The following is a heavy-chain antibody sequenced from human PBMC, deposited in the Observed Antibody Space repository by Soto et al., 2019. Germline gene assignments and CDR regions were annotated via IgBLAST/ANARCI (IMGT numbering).Heavy chain of an antibody. CDR1: GGSISSSNW. CDR2: IYHSGST. J-gene: IGHJ4*02. V-gene: IGHV4-4*02. Sequence: LEILSLTCAASGGSISSSNWWSWVRQPPGKGLEWIGEIYHSGSTNSNPSLKSRVTISVDKSKNQFSLKLSSVTAADTAVYYCAREAPGTSYFDCWGRGTQVTVSS. D-gene: IGHD6-13*01. CDR3: AREAPGTSYFDC.